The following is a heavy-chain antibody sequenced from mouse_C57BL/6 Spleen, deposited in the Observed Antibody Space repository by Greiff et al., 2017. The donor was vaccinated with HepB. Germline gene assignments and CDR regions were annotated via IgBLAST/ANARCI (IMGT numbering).Heavy chain of an antibody. Sequence: QVQLQQSGPGLVQPSQSLSITCTVSGFSLTSYGVHWVRQSPGKGLEWLGVIWSGGSTDYHAAFISRLSISKDNSKSQVFFKMNSLQADATAIYYCARANWDVTWFAYWGQGTLVTVSA. CDR3: ARANWDVTWFAY. D-gene: IGHD4-1*01. CDR2: IWSGGST. J-gene: IGHJ3*01. V-gene: IGHV2-2*01. CDR1: GFSLTSYG.